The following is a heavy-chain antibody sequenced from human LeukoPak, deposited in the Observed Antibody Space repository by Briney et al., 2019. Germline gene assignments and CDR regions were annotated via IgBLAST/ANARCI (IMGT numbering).Heavy chain of an antibody. D-gene: IGHD3-10*01. CDR2: INTDGSST. V-gene: IGHV3-74*01. J-gene: IGHJ4*02. Sequence: PGGSLRLSCAASGFTFSSYWMHWVRQAPGKGLVWVSCINTDGSSTSYADSVKGRFTISRDNAKNTLYLQMNSLRAEDTAVYYCARDVLTYGSYFDYWGQGTLVTVSS. CDR3: ARDVLTYGSYFDY. CDR1: GFTFSSYW.